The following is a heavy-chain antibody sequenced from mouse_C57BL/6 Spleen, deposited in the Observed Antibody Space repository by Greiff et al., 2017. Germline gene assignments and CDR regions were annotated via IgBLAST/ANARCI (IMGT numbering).Heavy chain of an antibody. J-gene: IGHJ3*01. CDR1: GFTFSDYG. CDR2: ISSGSSTI. V-gene: IGHV5-17*01. CDR3: ARDYGSSRWFAY. Sequence: EVKLQESGGGLVKPGGSLKLSCAASGFTFSDYGMHWVRQAPEKGLEWVAYISSGSSTIYYADTVKGRFTISRDNAKNTLFLQMTRLRSEDTAMYYCARDYGSSRWFAYWGQGTLVTVSA. D-gene: IGHD1-1*01.